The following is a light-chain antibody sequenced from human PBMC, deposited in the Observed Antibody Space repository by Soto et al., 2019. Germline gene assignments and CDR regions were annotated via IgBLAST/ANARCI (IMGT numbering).Light chain of an antibody. Sequence: QSVLTQPPSVSAAPGQQVTISCSGSRFNIGKDFVSWYQQLPGTAPKLLIYDDTKRSSGIPDRFSGSKSGTSATLGIAGLQTGDEAEYYCGAWDSSLSVVVFGGGTQLTFL. CDR3: GAWDSSLSVVV. J-gene: IGLJ2*01. V-gene: IGLV1-51*01. CDR1: RFNIGKDF. CDR2: DDT.